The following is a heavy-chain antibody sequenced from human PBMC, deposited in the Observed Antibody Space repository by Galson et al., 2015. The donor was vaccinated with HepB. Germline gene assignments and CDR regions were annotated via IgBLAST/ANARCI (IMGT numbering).Heavy chain of an antibody. J-gene: IGHJ5*02. Sequence: SLRLSCAASGFTVSRNCMTWVRQAPGKGLEWVSVIYSGGNTDYADSVKGRFTISRDNSKNTLYLQMNSLRVEDTAVYYCARGSSSSWYSGLGSWGQGTLVTVSS. CDR2: IYSGGNT. CDR3: ARGSSSSWYSGLGS. V-gene: IGHV3-53*01. D-gene: IGHD6-13*01. CDR1: GFTVSRNC.